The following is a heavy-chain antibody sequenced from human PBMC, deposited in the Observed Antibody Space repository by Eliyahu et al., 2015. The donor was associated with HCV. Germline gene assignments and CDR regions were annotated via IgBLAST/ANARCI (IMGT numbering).Heavy chain of an antibody. CDR2: SNRSGST. CDR1: GGSLRDYY. D-gene: IGHD2-15*01. V-gene: IGHV4-34*01. CDR3: ARAPYNYCNGDSCSVWLDP. Sequence: QVQLQQWGAGLLKPSETLSLTCAVYGGSLRDYYWSWIRQLPGKGLEWIGESNRSGSTNYNPSLKGRVTISVDTSKNQFSLNLTSVTAADTAVYYCARAPYNYCNGDSCSVWLDPWGQGTLVTVSS. J-gene: IGHJ5*02.